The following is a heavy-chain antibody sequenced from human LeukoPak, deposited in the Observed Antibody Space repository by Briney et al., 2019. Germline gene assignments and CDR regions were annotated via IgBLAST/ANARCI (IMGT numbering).Heavy chain of an antibody. Sequence: GASVKVSCKASGYTFTGYYMHWVRQAPGQGLEWMGWINTNTGNPTYAQGFTGRFVFSLDTSVSTAYLQISSLKAEDTAVYYCAREGLPAGYWGQETLVTVSS. CDR1: GYTFTGYY. CDR2: INTNTGNP. CDR3: AREGLPAGY. J-gene: IGHJ4*02. V-gene: IGHV7-4-1*02. D-gene: IGHD2-15*01.